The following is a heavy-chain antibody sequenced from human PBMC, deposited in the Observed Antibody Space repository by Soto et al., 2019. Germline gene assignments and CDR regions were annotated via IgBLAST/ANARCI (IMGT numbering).Heavy chain of an antibody. J-gene: IGHJ6*02. CDR1: GFTFISYE. V-gene: IGHV3-48*03. CDR2: ISSGGSTI. D-gene: IGHD6-6*01. CDR3: ARQREKVAARRYYYYGMDV. Sequence: EVQLVESGGGLVQTGGSLRLSCAASGFTFISYETNWVRQAPGKGLEWLSSISSGGSTIYYADSVKGRLTISRDNAKNLVFLQMNGLRADDTAVYYCARQREKVAARRYYYYGMDVWGRGTTVTVSS.